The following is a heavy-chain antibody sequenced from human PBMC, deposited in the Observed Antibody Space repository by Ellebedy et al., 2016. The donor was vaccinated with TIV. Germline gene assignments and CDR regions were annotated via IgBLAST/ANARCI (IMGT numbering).Heavy chain of an antibody. J-gene: IGHJ4*02. CDR1: SYSFTSYW. V-gene: IGHV5-51*01. Sequence: GESLKISCKGSSYSFTSYWIGWVRQMSGKGLEWMGIIYPGDSDTRYSPSFQGQVTISADKSISTAYLQWSSLKASDTAMYYCARVGEVAATPCSYWGQGTLVTVSS. CDR2: IYPGDSDT. CDR3: ARVGEVAATPCSY. D-gene: IGHD2-15*01.